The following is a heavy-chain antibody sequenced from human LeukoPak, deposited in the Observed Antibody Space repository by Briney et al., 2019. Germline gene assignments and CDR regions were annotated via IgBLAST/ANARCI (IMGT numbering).Heavy chain of an antibody. V-gene: IGHV3-74*01. Sequence: GSLRLSCAASGFTFSSYWMHWVRQAPGKGLVWVSRIKSDGSTNYADSVKGRFTTSRDNAKNTVSLQMNSLRAEDTGVYYCARAPSEIGGYYPEYFRHWGQGTLVTVSS. CDR1: GFTFSSYW. CDR3: ARAPSEIGGYYPEYFRH. CDR2: IKSDGST. J-gene: IGHJ1*01. D-gene: IGHD3-22*01.